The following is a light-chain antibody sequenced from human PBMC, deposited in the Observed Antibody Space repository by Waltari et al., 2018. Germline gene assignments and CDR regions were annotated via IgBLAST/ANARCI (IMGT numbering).Light chain of an antibody. CDR2: GVS. Sequence: QSAPTQPPSVSGSPGQSVTISCTGTSSDVGGYNYVSWYQQHPDKAPKLLIYGVSNRPSGVSVHFSCSKSGNPASLTISGLQAEDEADYYCCSYTTSSTWVFGGGTRLTVL. CDR3: CSYTTSSTWV. CDR1: SSDVGGYNY. J-gene: IGLJ2*01. V-gene: IGLV2-14*01.